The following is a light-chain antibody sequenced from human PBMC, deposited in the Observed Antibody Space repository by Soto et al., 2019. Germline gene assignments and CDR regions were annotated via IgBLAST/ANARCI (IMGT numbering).Light chain of an antibody. Sequence: EIVLTQSPGTLSLSPGERATLSCRASQSVSSSYLAWYQEKPGQAHRXXIYDASSRATGIPDRFSGSGSGTDFTLTISRLEPEDFAVYDCQQYGNSPLTFGGGTKVDIK. CDR3: QQYGNSPLT. CDR2: DAS. CDR1: QSVSSSY. V-gene: IGKV3-20*01. J-gene: IGKJ4*01.